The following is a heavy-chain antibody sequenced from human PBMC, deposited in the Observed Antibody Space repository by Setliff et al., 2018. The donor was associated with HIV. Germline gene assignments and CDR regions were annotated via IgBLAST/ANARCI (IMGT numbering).Heavy chain of an antibody. CDR2: INWDGTVT. V-gene: IGHV3-43D*04. CDR3: VKDGQTYYSDRNNYPAWGYFDN. CDR1: GFMFEDYA. D-gene: IGHD3-22*01. Sequence: QPGGSLRLSCAASGFMFEDYAMHWVRQVPGKGLEWVSLINWDGTVTYYPASVQGRFTISRDNSKNSLYLQLNSLRPEDTALYYCVKDGQTYYSDRNNYPAWGYFDNWGQGTLVTVSS. J-gene: IGHJ4*02.